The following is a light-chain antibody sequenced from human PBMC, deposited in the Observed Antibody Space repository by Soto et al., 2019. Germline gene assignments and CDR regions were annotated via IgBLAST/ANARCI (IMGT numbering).Light chain of an antibody. Sequence: QSALTQPPSASGSPGQSVTISCTGTSSDVGAYNSVCWYQQHPGKAPKLMIYEVSQRPSGVPDRFSGSKSGNTASLTVSGLQAEDKADYYCSSHAGISKFYVFGTGTKVTVL. V-gene: IGLV2-8*01. CDR3: SSHAGISKFYV. CDR2: EVS. J-gene: IGLJ1*01. CDR1: SSDVGAYNS.